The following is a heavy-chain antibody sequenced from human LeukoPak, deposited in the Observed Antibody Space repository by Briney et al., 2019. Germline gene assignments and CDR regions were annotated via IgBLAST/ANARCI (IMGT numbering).Heavy chain of an antibody. D-gene: IGHD3-3*01. CDR2: MNPNSGNT. CDR1: GYTFTSYD. V-gene: IGHV1-8*03. CDR3: ARGPLDFWSGYYTTPIDY. J-gene: IGHJ4*02. Sequence: ASVKVSCKASGYTFTSYDINWVRQAPGQGLEWMGWMNPNSGNTGYAQKFQGRVTITRNTSISTAYMELSSLRSEDTAVYYCARGPLDFWSGYYTTPIDYWGQGTLVTVSS.